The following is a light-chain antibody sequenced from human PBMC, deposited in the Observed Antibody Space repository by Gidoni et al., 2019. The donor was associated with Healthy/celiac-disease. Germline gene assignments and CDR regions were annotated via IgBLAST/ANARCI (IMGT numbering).Light chain of an antibody. V-gene: IGLV1-51*01. Sequence: SVLTQPPSVSAAPGQKVTISCSGSSSNIGNNSVSWYQQLPGTAPKLLIYDNNKRPSGIPDRFSGSKSGTSATLGITGLQTGDEADYYCGTWDSSLSARVFGGGTKLTVL. J-gene: IGLJ3*02. CDR1: SSNIGNNS. CDR2: DNN. CDR3: GTWDSSLSARV.